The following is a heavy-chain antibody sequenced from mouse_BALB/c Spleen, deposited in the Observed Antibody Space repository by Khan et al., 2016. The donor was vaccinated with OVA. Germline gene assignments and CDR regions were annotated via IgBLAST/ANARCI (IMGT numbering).Heavy chain of an antibody. Sequence: QVQLKQSGAELVRPGASVKLSCKTSGYIFTSYWIHWVKQRSGQGLEWIARIYPGTDNTYYSENLKDKATLTADKSSNTTYMLLSSLKSEDSAVYFCAREEALYYFAYWGQGTTLTVSS. CDR3: AREEALYYFAY. D-gene: IGHD3-2*02. J-gene: IGHJ2*01. V-gene: IGHV1-76*01. CDR2: IYPGTDNT. CDR1: GYIFTSYW.